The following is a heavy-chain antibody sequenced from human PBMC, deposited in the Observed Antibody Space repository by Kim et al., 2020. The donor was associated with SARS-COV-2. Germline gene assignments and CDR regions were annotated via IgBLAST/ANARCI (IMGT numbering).Heavy chain of an antibody. CDR3: ARREVTTGGDAFDI. D-gene: IGHD4-17*01. J-gene: IGHJ3*02. V-gene: IGHV4-39*01. Sequence: SETLSLTCTVSGGSISSSSYYWGWIRQPPGKGLEWIGSIYYSGSTYYNPSLKSRVTISVDTSKNQFSLKLSSVTAADTAVYYCARREVTTGGDAFDIWGQRTMVTVSS. CDR2: IYYSGST. CDR1: GGSISSSSYY.